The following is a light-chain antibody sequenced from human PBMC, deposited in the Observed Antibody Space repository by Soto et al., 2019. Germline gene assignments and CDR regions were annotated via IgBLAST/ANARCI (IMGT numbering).Light chain of an antibody. Sequence: DIVLTQTPPSSPVTLGQPASISCRSSQSLVHSDGNTYLSWLHQRPGQPPRLLIYKTSHRFSGVPDRFSGSGAGTDFTLEISRVEPEDVGVYFCMQVTQFPRVTFGPGTTVDIK. CDR1: QSLVHSDGNTY. CDR2: KTS. V-gene: IGKV2-24*01. CDR3: MQVTQFPRVT. J-gene: IGKJ3*01.